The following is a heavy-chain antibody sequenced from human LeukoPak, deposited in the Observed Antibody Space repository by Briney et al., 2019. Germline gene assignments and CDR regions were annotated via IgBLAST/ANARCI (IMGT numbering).Heavy chain of an antibody. J-gene: IGHJ4*02. CDR3: ARDERYGDHEGEDY. D-gene: IGHD4-17*01. Sequence: PGGSLRLSCAASGFTVSSNYMSWVRQAPGKGLEWVSVIYSGGSTYYADSVKGRFTISRDNSKNTLYLQMNSLRAEDTAVYYCARDERYGDHEGEDYWGQGTLVTVSS. V-gene: IGHV3-53*01. CDR2: IYSGGST. CDR1: GFTVSSNY.